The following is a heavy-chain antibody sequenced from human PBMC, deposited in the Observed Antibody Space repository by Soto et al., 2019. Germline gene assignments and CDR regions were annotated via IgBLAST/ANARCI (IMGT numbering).Heavy chain of an antibody. V-gene: IGHV4-59*08. Sequence: PSETLSLTCTVSGDSINTYYWTWIRQPPGKGLEWIGYIYFSGSTKYNPSLKSRVTISVDTSKNQFSLKLNSVTAADTAVCYCARQCSSISCPFDDWGQGTLVTVSS. J-gene: IGHJ4*02. CDR2: IYFSGST. D-gene: IGHD2-2*01. CDR1: GDSINTYY. CDR3: ARQCSSISCPFDD.